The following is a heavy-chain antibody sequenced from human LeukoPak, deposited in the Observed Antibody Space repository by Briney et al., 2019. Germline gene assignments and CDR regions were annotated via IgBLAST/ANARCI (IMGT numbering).Heavy chain of an antibody. CDR3: ARDLDYRLHIAFDI. Sequence: GGSLRLSCAASGFTFSSYSMNWVRQAPGKGLEWVSYISSSSSTIYYADSVKGRFTISRDNAKNSLYLQMNSLRAEDTAVYYCARDLDYRLHIAFDIWGQGTMVTVSS. D-gene: IGHD3/OR15-3a*01. CDR2: ISSSSSTI. CDR1: GFTFSSYS. V-gene: IGHV3-48*01. J-gene: IGHJ3*02.